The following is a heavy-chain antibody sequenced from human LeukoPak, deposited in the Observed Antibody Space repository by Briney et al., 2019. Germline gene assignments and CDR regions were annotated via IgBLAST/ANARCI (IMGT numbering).Heavy chain of an antibody. V-gene: IGHV1-18*01. CDR3: ARCLVRNLVLMVYARGGAHDY. Sequence: ASVKVSCKASGYTFTSYGISWVRQAPGQGLEWMGWISAYNGNTNYAQKLQGRVTMTTDTSTSTAYMELRSLRSDDTAVYYCARCLVRNLVLMVYARGGAHDYWGQGTLVTFSS. CDR2: ISAYNGNT. J-gene: IGHJ4*02. CDR1: GYTFTSYG. D-gene: IGHD2-8*01.